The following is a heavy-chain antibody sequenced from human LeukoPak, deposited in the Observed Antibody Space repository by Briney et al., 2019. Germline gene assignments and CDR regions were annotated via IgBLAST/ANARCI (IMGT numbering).Heavy chain of an antibody. Sequence: PGGSLRLSCAASGFTFSSYAMSWVRQAPGKGLEWVSAISGSGGSTYYADSVKGRFTISRDNSKNTLCLQMNSLRAEDTAVYSCARGMTYYYDGSGYKENLYYYYYMDVWGKGTTVTVSS. J-gene: IGHJ6*03. CDR3: ARGMTYYYDGSGYKENLYYYYYMDV. CDR1: GFTFSSYA. CDR2: ISGSGGST. V-gene: IGHV3-23*01. D-gene: IGHD3-22*01.